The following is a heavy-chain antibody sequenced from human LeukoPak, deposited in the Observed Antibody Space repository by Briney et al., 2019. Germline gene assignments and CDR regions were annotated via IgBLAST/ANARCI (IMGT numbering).Heavy chain of an antibody. CDR1: GYTFTSSD. CDR3: ARGLVTIFGLVPHGMDV. J-gene: IGHJ6*04. Sequence: ASVKVSCKASGYTFTSSDINWVRQATGQGLGWMGWMNPNSGNTGYAQKFQGRVTMTRNTSISTAYMELSSLRSEDTAVYYCARGLVTIFGLVPHGMDVWGKGTTVTVSS. D-gene: IGHD3-3*01. CDR2: MNPNSGNT. V-gene: IGHV1-8*01.